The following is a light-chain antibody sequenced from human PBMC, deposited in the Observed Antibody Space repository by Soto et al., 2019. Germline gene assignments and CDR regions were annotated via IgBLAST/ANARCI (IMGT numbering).Light chain of an antibody. CDR3: QQYNMDSRT. V-gene: IGKV1-5*01. CDR2: NAS. CDR1: QRLXSR. Sequence: IQVTQWPSTLSASVGDSVTITCRASQRLXSRFAWYQQKPGKAPKLLXSNASSLESGGPSRLSGSGSATEFTLTITGLHADDCATYFWQQYNMDSRTFGQGTKVDIK. J-gene: IGKJ1*01.